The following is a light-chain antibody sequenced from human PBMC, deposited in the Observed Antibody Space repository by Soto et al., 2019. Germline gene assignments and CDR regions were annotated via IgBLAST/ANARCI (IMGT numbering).Light chain of an antibody. V-gene: IGLV1-40*01. J-gene: IGLJ3*02. CDR1: SSNIGAGYA. CDR2: IDN. Sequence: SVLTQPPSVSGAPGQRVTISCTGSSSNIGAGYAVHWYQQLPGTAPKLLIYIDNTRPSGVPDRFSGSRSGTSATLAITGLQAEDEADYYCQSYDSSLSGRVFGGGTQLTVL. CDR3: QSYDSSLSGRV.